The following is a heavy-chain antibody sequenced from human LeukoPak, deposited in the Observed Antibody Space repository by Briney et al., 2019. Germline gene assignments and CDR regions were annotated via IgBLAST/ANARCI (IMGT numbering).Heavy chain of an antibody. V-gene: IGHV4-4*02. Sequence: SGTLSHTCAVSGGSISSSNWWSWVRPPPGKGLEWIGEIYHSGRTNYTPSLNSRVTISVDKSKTQFSLKLSSVTAADTAVYYCARQYQLLPNGRNWFDPWGQGTLVTVSS. J-gene: IGHJ5*02. CDR2: IYHSGRT. D-gene: IGHD2-2*01. CDR1: GGSISSSNW. CDR3: ARQYQLLPNGRNWFDP.